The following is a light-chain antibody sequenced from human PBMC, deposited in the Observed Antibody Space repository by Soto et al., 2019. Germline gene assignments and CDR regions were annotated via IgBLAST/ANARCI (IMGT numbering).Light chain of an antibody. CDR3: QQYNSYSGM. Sequence: DIQMTQSPSILSASVGDRVTVTCRASQTIGSWLAWYQQKPGRAPKLLIFDASSLESGVPSRFSGNGSGTEFTLTISGLQPDDFASYYCQQYNSYSGMFGQGTKVDIK. CDR2: DAS. J-gene: IGKJ1*01. V-gene: IGKV1-5*01. CDR1: QTIGSW.